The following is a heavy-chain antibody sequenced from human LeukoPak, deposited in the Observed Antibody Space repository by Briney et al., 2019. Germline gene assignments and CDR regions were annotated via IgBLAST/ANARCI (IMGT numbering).Heavy chain of an antibody. CDR3: AKESSWYYLDY. CDR2: ISGSGGST. D-gene: IGHD6-19*01. Sequence: GGSLRLSCAASGFTSSSYDMSWGRQAPGKGLEWVSAISGSGGSTYYADSVKGRFTMSRDNSKNTLYLQMNSLRAEDTAVYYCAKESSWYYLDYWGQGTLVTVSS. J-gene: IGHJ4*02. V-gene: IGHV3-23*01. CDR1: GFTSSSYD.